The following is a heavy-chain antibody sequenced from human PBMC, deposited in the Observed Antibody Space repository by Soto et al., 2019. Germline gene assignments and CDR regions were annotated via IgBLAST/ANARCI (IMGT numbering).Heavy chain of an antibody. Sequence: PSETLSLTCTVSGGSISSGGYYWSWIRQHPGKGLEWIGYIYYSGSTYYNPSLKSRVTISVDTSKNQFSLKLSSVTAADTAVYYCARVRIVGASPRFDYWGQGTLVTVS. V-gene: IGHV4-31*03. J-gene: IGHJ4*02. CDR1: GGSISSGGYY. CDR2: IYYSGST. D-gene: IGHD1-26*01. CDR3: ARVRIVGASPRFDY.